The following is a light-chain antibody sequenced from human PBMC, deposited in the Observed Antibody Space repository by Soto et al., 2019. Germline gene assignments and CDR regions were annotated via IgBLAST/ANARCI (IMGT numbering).Light chain of an antibody. CDR3: QQDNHWYT. V-gene: IGKV3-15*01. CDR1: QSVSSN. CDR2: GAS. Sequence: EIVMTQSPATLSVSPGERATLSCRASQSVSSNLAWYQQKPGQAPRLLIYGASTRATGIPARFSGSGSGTEFTLTISSLQSEDFAVYYCQQDNHWYTFGQGTKLEIK. J-gene: IGKJ2*01.